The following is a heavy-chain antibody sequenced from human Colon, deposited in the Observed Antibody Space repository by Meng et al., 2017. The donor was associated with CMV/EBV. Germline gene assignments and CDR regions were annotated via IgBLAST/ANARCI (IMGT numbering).Heavy chain of an antibody. CDR2: INPNSGGT. Sequence: QVQVVQSGAEVKKPGASVKVYCKASEYTFTGYYMHWVRQAPGQGLEWMGWINPNSGGTNYAQKFQGRVTMTRDTSITTAYMELSRLRSDDTAVYYCARDWYPGDRRGSFDYWGQGTLVTVSS. CDR3: ARDWYPGDRRGSFDY. V-gene: IGHV1-2*02. CDR1: EYTFTGYY. J-gene: IGHJ4*02. D-gene: IGHD3-22*01.